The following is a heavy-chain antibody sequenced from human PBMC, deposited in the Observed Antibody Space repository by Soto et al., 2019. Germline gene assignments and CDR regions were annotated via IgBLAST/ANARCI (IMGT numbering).Heavy chain of an antibody. CDR1: GGTFSSYG. J-gene: IGHJ5*02. V-gene: IGHV1-69*01. D-gene: IGHD2-8*01. CDR3: AGRRGEYCPNGVCSWFDP. CDR2: IIPIFGTA. Sequence: QVQPVQSGAEVKKPGSSVKVSCKASGGTFSSYGISWVRQAPGQGLEWMGGIIPIFGTANYAQKFQGRVTITAVESTRTAYMELSSLRSEDTAVYYCAGRRGEYCPNGVCSWFDPWGQGTLVTVSS.